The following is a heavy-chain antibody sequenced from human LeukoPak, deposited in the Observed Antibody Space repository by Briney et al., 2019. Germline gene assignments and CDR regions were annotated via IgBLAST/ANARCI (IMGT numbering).Heavy chain of an antibody. CDR1: GFTFSSYE. CDR3: ARVTQHDAFDI. D-gene: IGHD1-14*01. V-gene: IGHV3-48*01. J-gene: IGHJ3*02. Sequence: PGGSLRLSCAASGFTFSSYEMNWVRQAPGKGLEWVSYISSSSSTIYYADSVKGRFTISRDNAKNSLYLQMNSLRAEDTAVYYCARVTQHDAFDIWGQGTMVTVSS. CDR2: ISSSSSTI.